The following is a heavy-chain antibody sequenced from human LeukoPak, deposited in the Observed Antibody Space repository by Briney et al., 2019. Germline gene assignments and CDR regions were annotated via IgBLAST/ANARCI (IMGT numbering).Heavy chain of an antibody. CDR2: IYHSGST. V-gene: IGHV4-30-2*01. CDR1: GGSISSGGYS. D-gene: IGHD1-26*01. Sequence: SETLSLTCAVSGGSISSGGYSWSWLRQPPGQGLEWIGYIYHSGSTYYNPSLKSRVTISVDRSKNQFSLKLSSVTAADTAVYYCARVRGATPWFDPWGQGTLVTVSS. J-gene: IGHJ5*02. CDR3: ARVRGATPWFDP.